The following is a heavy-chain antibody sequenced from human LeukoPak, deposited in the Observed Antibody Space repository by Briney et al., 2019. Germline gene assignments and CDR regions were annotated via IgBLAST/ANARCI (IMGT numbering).Heavy chain of an antibody. J-gene: IGHJ5*02. V-gene: IGHV3-73*01. D-gene: IGHD1-26*01. CDR1: GFTFSGST. CDR3: TRPTPIVGATENPYNWFDP. CDR2: IRSKANSYAT. Sequence: PGGSLRLXCAASGFTFSGSTMHWVRQASGKGLEWVDRIRSKANSYATAYAASVKGRFTISRDDSKNTAYLQMNSLKTEDTAVYYCTRPTPIVGATENPYNWFDPWGQGTLVTVSS.